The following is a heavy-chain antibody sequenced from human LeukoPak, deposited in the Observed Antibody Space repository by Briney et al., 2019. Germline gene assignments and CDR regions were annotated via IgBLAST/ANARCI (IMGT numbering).Heavy chain of an antibody. CDR1: GFTFDDYA. D-gene: IGHD6-19*01. CDR3: AKVRSGWYYFDY. J-gene: IGHJ4*02. Sequence: PGRSLRLSCAASGFTFDDYAMHWVRQAPGKGLEWVSGISWNSGSIGYADSVKGRFTISRDNAKNSLYLQMNSLRAEDTALYYCAKVRSGWYYFDYWGRGTLVTVSS. CDR2: ISWNSGSI. V-gene: IGHV3-9*01.